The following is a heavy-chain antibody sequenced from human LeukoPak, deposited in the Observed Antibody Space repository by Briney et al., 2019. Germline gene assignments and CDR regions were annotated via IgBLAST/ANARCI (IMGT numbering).Heavy chain of an antibody. CDR3: ARAGTTGTTGDWFDP. V-gene: IGHV1-8*01. CDR1: GYTFTSYD. CDR2: MNPNSGNT. D-gene: IGHD1-1*01. Sequence: ASPKVSCKASGYTFTSYDINWVRQATGQGLEWMGWMNPNSGNTGYAQKFQGRVTMTRNTSISTAYMELSSLRSEDTAVYYCARAGTTGTTGDWFDPWGQGTLVTVSS. J-gene: IGHJ5*02.